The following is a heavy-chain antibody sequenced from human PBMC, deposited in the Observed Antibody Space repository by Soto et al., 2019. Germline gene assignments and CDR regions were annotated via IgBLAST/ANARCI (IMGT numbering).Heavy chain of an antibody. V-gene: IGHV4-31*03. CDR1: GGSISSGGYY. CDR3: AKYTSGTIRDY. CDR2: NYYSGIT. Sequence: SETLSLACTVSGGSISSGGYYWTWIRQHPGKGLEWIGYNYYSGITYYNPSLKSRVTISLDTSKNQMSLIVNYVTAADTAVYYCAKYTSGTIRDYWAQRTLVTVSS. J-gene: IGHJ4*02. D-gene: IGHD5-18*01.